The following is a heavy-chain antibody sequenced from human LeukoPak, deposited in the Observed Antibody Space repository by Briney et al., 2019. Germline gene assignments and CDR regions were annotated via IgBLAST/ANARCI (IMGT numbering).Heavy chain of an antibody. Sequence: ASVKVSCKASGYTFTGYYMHWVRQAPGQGLEWMGWINPNSGGTNYAQKFQGRVTMTRDTSISTAYMELSRLRSDDTAVYYCARDFRVPDTAMEVYGMDVWGQGTTVTVSS. V-gene: IGHV1-2*02. CDR3: ARDFRVPDTAMEVYGMDV. J-gene: IGHJ6*02. CDR2: INPNSGGT. D-gene: IGHD5-18*01. CDR1: GYTFTGYY.